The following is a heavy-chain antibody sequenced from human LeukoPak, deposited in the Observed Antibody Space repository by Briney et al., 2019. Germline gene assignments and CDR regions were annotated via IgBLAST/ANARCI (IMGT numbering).Heavy chain of an antibody. Sequence: GGSLRLSCAASGFPFNTYSMNWLRQAPGKGLEWVAYISGTTGSTYYADSVQGRFTISRDNAENSLYLHMNSLRDEDTAVYYCARDKRTVVRGVNDYWGQGTLVTVSS. CDR3: ARDKRTVVRGVNDY. CDR2: ISGTTGST. J-gene: IGHJ4*02. D-gene: IGHD3-10*01. V-gene: IGHV3-48*02. CDR1: GFPFNTYS.